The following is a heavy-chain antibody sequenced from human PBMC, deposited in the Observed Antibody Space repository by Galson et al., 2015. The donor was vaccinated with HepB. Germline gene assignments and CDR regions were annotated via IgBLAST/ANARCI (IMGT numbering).Heavy chain of an antibody. V-gene: IGHV4-39*01. CDR3: ARQTPMVRGAFYYGMNV. CDR1: GGSISSSSNH. J-gene: IGHJ6*02. CDR2: IYYSGTT. D-gene: IGHD3-10*01. Sequence: SETLSLTCTVSGGSISSSSNHWGWIRQSPEKGLEWIGRIYYSGTTYYSPSLKSRVTLSVDTSKNQFSLKLSSVTAADTAVYYCARQTPMVRGAFYYGMNVWGQGTTVTVSS.